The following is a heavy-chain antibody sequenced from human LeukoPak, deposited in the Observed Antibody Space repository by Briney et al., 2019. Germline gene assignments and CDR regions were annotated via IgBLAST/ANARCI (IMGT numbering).Heavy chain of an antibody. CDR3: AKTDSSGYYYTHFNY. CDR2: ISGGGGST. J-gene: IGHJ4*02. Sequence: TGGSLRLSCGASGFTFSNYAMSWVRQAPGKGLEWVSSISGGGGSTDYADSVKGRFTMSRDNSRNTLYVQMNSLRAEDTAVYYCAKTDSSGYYYTHFNYWGQGTLVTVSS. D-gene: IGHD3-22*01. CDR1: GFTFSNYA. V-gene: IGHV3-23*01.